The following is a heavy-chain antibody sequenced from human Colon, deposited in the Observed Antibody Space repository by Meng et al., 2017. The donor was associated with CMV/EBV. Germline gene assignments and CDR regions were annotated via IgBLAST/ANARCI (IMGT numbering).Heavy chain of an antibody. J-gene: IGHJ6*02. CDR1: GFTFGDYA. Sequence: GGSLRLSCTASGFTFGDYAMSWVRQAPGKGLVWVSRINSDGSSASYADSVKGRFTISRDNAKNTLYLQMNSLRAEDTAVYYCARGDCSSTSCYTFRYYYYYYGMDVWGQGTTVTVSS. D-gene: IGHD2-2*02. CDR3: ARGDCSSTSCYTFRYYYYYYGMDV. V-gene: IGHV3-74*01. CDR2: INSDGSSA.